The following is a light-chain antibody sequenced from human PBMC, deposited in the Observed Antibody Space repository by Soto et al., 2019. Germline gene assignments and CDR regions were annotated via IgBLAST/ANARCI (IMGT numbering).Light chain of an antibody. Sequence: QAVVTQEPSLTVSPGGTVTLTCGSSTGAVTSGHYPYWFQQKPGQAPSTLIYDTNNKHSWTPARFSGSLLGGKAALTLSGAQPEDEAEYYCLLSYSGAWVFGGGTQPTVL. CDR3: LLSYSGAWV. CDR2: DTN. J-gene: IGLJ3*02. CDR1: TGAVTSGHY. V-gene: IGLV7-46*01.